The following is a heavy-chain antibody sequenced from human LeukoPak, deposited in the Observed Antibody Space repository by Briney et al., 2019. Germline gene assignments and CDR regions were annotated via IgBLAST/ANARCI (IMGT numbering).Heavy chain of an antibody. J-gene: IGHJ4*02. V-gene: IGHV4-34*01. CDR1: GGSFSGYY. Sequence: SETLSLTCAVYGGSFSGYYWSWIRQPPGKGLEWIGEINHSGSTNYNPSLKSRVTISVDTSKNQFSLKLSSVTAADTAVYYCARGEKRITIFGVVINPHPQFDYWGQGTLVTVSS. CDR2: INHSGST. CDR3: ARGEKRITIFGVVINPHPQFDY. D-gene: IGHD3-3*01.